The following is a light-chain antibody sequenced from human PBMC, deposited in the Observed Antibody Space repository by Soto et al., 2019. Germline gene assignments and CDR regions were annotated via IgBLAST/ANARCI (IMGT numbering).Light chain of an antibody. CDR3: QQYNNWPQT. Sequence: EIVMTQSPATLSVSPGERATLSRRASQSVSSNLAWYQQKPGQAPGLLIYGASTRATGIPARFSGSGSRTEFTLTISSLQSEDFAVYYCQQYNNWPQTFGQGTKVDIK. CDR1: QSVSSN. V-gene: IGKV3-15*01. J-gene: IGKJ1*01. CDR2: GAS.